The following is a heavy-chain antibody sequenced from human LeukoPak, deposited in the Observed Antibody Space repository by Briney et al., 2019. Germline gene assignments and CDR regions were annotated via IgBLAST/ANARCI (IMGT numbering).Heavy chain of an antibody. D-gene: IGHD7-27*01. CDR2: TSQSGDT. J-gene: IGHJ4*02. CDR3: ATNVGKTFDH. V-gene: IGHV4-4*02. Sequence: PSETLSLTCAVSGDSVSRSHWWNWVRQPPGKGLEWIGETSQSGDTKYNPSLKSRVTVSADKSKSQFSLKLTSVTAADSAVYYCATNVGKTFDHWGQGVLVTVSS. CDR1: GDSVSRSHW.